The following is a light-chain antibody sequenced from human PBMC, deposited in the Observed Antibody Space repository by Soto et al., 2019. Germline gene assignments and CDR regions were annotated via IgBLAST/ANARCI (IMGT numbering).Light chain of an antibody. CDR2: DVS. J-gene: IGKJ1*01. CDR3: QQYDVYST. V-gene: IGKV3-11*01. Sequence: EIVLTQSPATLSLSPGERGTLSCRASESVTDYLAWYQQKPGQAPRLIVYDVSNRAAGIPTRFSGSGSGTDFTLTISSLQPDDCGLYYCQQYDVYSTFGQGTKVDNK. CDR1: ESVTDY.